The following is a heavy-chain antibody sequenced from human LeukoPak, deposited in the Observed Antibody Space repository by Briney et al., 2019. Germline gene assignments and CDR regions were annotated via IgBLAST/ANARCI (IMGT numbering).Heavy chain of an antibody. CDR2: ISSSGTTI. Sequence: GGSLRLSCAASGFTFSDYYMSWIRQAPGKGLEWLSYISSSGTTIYYADSVKGRFTISRDNAKNSLYLQMNSLRAEDTAVYYCARETRVRWTDYWGQGTLVTVSS. CDR1: GFTFSDYY. J-gene: IGHJ4*02. V-gene: IGHV3-11*04. D-gene: IGHD5-24*01. CDR3: ARETRVRWTDY.